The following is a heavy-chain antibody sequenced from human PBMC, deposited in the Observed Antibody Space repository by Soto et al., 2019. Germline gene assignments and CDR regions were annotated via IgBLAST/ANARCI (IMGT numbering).Heavy chain of an antibody. CDR3: AHRALYSGSYWDGGYFDT. CDR1: GFSLTTSGVC. D-gene: IGHD1-26*01. CDR2: IYWDDAK. V-gene: IGHV2-5*02. Sequence: QITLRESGPTRVRPTQPLTLTCDFSGFSLTTSGVCVAWFRHPPGKSPEWLPVIYWDDAKRYSPTLKSRLTITKDTSNNQVVLTMTNMDPVDTGTYYCAHRALYSGSYWDGGYFDTWGQGTTVTVSS. J-gene: IGHJ4*02.